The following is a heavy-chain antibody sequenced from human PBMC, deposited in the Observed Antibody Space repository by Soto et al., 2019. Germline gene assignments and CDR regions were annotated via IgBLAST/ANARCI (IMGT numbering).Heavy chain of an antibody. V-gene: IGHV3-11*01. J-gene: IGHJ3*02. CDR2: ISSSGSTI. CDR1: GFTFSDYY. CDR3: AREGITMVRGEITYDAFDI. Sequence: GGSLRLSCAASGFTFSDYYMSWIRQAPGKGLEWVSYISSSGSTIYYADSVKGRFTISRDNAKNSLYLQMNSLRAEDTAVYYCAREGITMVRGEITYDAFDIWGQGTMVTVSS. D-gene: IGHD3-10*01.